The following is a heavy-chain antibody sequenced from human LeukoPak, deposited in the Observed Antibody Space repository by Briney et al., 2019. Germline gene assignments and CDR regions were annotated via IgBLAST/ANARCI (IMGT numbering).Heavy chain of an antibody. CDR3: ARAKLLWFRELLSYFDY. CDR1: GGSFSWDY. D-gene: IGHD3-10*01. Sequence: PAETLSLTCAVDGGSFSWDYGSWLRQPPGKGLEGIGEINYSGSTNYNPSLKSRVTISVDTSKNQSFLQLTSVTAAHTAVYYCARAKLLWFRELLSYFDYWGQGTLVTVSS. CDR2: INYSGST. J-gene: IGHJ4*02. V-gene: IGHV4-34*01.